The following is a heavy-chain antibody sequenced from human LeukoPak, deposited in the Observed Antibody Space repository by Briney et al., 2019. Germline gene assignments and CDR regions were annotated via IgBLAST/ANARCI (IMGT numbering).Heavy chain of an antibody. CDR1: GGSISSSSYY. CDR2: IYYDRST. CDR3: ARTGKTLLNYDFDY. Sequence: SETLPLTCTVSGGSISSSSYYWGWIRQPPGKGLEWIGNIYYDRSTYYNPSLQSRVTISVDTSKNQFSLKLNSVTAADTAVYYCARTGKTLLNYDFDYWGQGTLVTVSS. J-gene: IGHJ4*02. V-gene: IGHV4-39*07. D-gene: IGHD1-7*01.